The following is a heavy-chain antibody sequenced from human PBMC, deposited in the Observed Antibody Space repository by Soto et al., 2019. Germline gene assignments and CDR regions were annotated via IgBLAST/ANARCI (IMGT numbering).Heavy chain of an antibody. Sequence: SETLSLTXAVYGGSFSGHSWTWIRQSPGKGLEWIGDINHSGRVNYSPSLKSRVTISLDTSKDQFSLTLSAVTAADTAMYYCSTRAYDTNGYYRFDPWGQGTLVTVSS. J-gene: IGHJ5*01. CDR2: INHSGRV. D-gene: IGHD3-22*01. CDR3: STRAYDTNGYYRFDP. V-gene: IGHV4-34*01. CDR1: GGSFSGHS.